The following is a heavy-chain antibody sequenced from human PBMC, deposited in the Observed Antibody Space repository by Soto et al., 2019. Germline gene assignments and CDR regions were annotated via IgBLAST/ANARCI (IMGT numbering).Heavy chain of an antibody. CDR3: ARAIGPTLFDY. CDR1: GFTFSSYD. D-gene: IGHD3-22*01. J-gene: IGHJ4*02. CDR2: IGTTGDT. V-gene: IGHV3-13*04. Sequence: LRLSCSASGFTFSSYDMHWVRQGTGKGLEWVSAIGTTGDTYYAGPVKGRFTISRENAKNSLYLQMNSLRAGDTAIYFCARAIGPTLFDYWGQGTLVTVSS.